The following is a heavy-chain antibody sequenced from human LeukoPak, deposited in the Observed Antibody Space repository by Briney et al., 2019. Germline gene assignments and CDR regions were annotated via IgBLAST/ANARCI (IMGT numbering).Heavy chain of an antibody. CDR3: TRLSPEVDTAMGTPL. CDR1: GFTFSGSA. V-gene: IGHV3-73*01. CDR2: IRSKANSYAT. J-gene: IGHJ4*02. D-gene: IGHD5-18*01. Sequence: PGGSLRLSCAASGFTFSGSAMHWVRQASGKGLEWVGRIRSKANSYATAYAASVKGRFTISRDDSKNTAYLQMNSLKTEDTAVYYCTRLSPEVDTAMGTPLWGQGTLVTVSS.